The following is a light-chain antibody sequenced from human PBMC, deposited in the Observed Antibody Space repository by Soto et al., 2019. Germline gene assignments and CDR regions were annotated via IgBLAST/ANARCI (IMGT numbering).Light chain of an antibody. Sequence: EIQMTQSPSTLSGAVGDRVTITCRASQSISFWLAWYQQKPWKAPNLLIYKASSLQSGVPSRFIGSGSGTEFTLTISSMQPEDFAIYYCQQYLYFPLTFGAGTKVDIK. CDR1: QSISFW. CDR2: KAS. J-gene: IGKJ4*01. V-gene: IGKV1-5*03. CDR3: QQYLYFPLT.